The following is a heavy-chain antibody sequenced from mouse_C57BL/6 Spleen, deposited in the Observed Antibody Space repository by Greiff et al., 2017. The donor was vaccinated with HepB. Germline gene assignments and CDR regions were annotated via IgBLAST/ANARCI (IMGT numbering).Heavy chain of an antibody. D-gene: IGHD1-1*01. Sequence: EVKLVESEGGLVQPGRSMKLSCTASGFTFSDYYMAWVRQVPEKGLEWVANINYDGSSTYYLDSLKSRFIISRDNAKNILYLQMSSLKSEDTATYYCARYYYGSSYDYWGQGTTLTVSS. V-gene: IGHV5-16*01. CDR1: GFTFSDYY. CDR2: INYDGSST. CDR3: ARYYYGSSYDY. J-gene: IGHJ2*01.